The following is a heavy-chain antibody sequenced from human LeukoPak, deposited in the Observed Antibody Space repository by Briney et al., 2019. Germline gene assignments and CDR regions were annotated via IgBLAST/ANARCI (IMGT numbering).Heavy chain of an antibody. CDR3: ASGGYYDSSGYYIVQFDY. V-gene: IGHV4-59*01. CDR2: IYYSGST. J-gene: IGHJ4*02. Sequence: KPSETLSLTCTAAGGSISSYYWSWLRQPPGKGLEWIGYIYYSGSTNYNPSLKSRVTISVDTSKNQFSLKLSSVTAADTAVYYCASGGYYDSSGYYIVQFDYCGQGTPVTVSS. CDR1: GGSISSYY. D-gene: IGHD3-22*01.